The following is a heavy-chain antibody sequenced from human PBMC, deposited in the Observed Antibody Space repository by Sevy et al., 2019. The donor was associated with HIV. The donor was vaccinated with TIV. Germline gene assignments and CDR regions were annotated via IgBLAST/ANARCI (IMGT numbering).Heavy chain of an antibody. D-gene: IGHD2-21*02. Sequence: GGSLRLSCAASGFTFNTYWMTWVRQAPGKGLDWVAVISHDERYKNYAESVKVRFTISRDNFKNTLFLQMDSLRPEDTAVYFCARLVSCGGDCYYLDSWGQGALVTVSS. V-gene: IGHV3-30*03. CDR3: ARLVSCGGDCYYLDS. CDR2: ISHDERYK. J-gene: IGHJ4*02. CDR1: GFTFNTYW.